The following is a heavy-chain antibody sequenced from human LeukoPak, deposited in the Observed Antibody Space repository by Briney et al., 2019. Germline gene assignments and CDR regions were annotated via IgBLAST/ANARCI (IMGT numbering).Heavy chain of an antibody. CDR2: IYYSGST. J-gene: IGHJ4*02. D-gene: IGHD6-19*01. CDR1: GGSISSYY. V-gene: IGHV4-59*01. CDR3: ARDRGSGWPFDY. Sequence: SETLSLTCTVSGGSISSYYWSWIRQPAGKGLEWIGYIYYSGSTNYNPSLKSRVTISVDTSKNQFSLKLSSVTAADTAVYYCARDRGSGWPFDYWGQGTLVTVSS.